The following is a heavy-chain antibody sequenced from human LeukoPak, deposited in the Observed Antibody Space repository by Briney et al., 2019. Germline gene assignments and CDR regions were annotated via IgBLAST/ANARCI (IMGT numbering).Heavy chain of an antibody. CDR2: IIPIFGTA. Sequence: ASVKVSCKASGGTFSSYAISWVRQAPGQGLEWMGGIIPIFGTANYAQKFQGRVTITADESTSTAYMELSSLRSEDTVVYYCARGRTSGQYNWFDPWGQGTLVTVSS. D-gene: IGHD3-3*01. CDR3: ARGRTSGQYNWFDP. J-gene: IGHJ5*02. V-gene: IGHV1-69*01. CDR1: GGTFSSYA.